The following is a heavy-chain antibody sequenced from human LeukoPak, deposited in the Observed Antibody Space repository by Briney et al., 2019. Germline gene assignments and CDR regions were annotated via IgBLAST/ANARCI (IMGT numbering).Heavy chain of an antibody. CDR1: GFTFSSYW. CDR2: INSDGSST. D-gene: IGHD3-10*01. CDR3: ARAVMVRGVITNLFDY. Sequence: PGGSLRLSCAASGFTFSSYWMHWARQAPGKGLVWVSRINSDGSSTSYADSVKGRFTISRDNAKNTLYLQMNSLRAEDTAVYYCARAVMVRGVITNLFDYWGQETLVTVSS. J-gene: IGHJ4*02. V-gene: IGHV3-74*01.